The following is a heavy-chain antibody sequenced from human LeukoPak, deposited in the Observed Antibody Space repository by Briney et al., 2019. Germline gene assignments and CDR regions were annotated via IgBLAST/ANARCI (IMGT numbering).Heavy chain of an antibody. D-gene: IGHD2-2*01. V-gene: IGHV3-9*01. CDR2: ISWNSGSI. J-gene: IGHJ3*02. CDR1: GFTFDDYA. Sequence: PGRSLRLSCAASGFTFDDYAMHWVRQAPGKGLEWVSGISWNSGSIGYADSVKGRFTISRDNAKNSLYLQMNSLRAEDTALYYCAKVLYCSSTSCPETQWLVGDAFDIWGQGTMVTVSS. CDR3: AKVLYCSSTSCPETQWLVGDAFDI.